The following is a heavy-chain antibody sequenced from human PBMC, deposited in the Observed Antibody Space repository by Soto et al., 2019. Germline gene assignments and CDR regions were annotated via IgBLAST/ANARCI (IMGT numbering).Heavy chain of an antibody. Sequence: EVQLVESGGGLVKPGGSLRLSCAASGFTFSSYSMNWVRQAPGKGLEWVSSISSSSSYIYYADSVKGRFTISRDNAKNSLYLQMNGLRAEDTAVYYCARARNWWNPDYLDSGGQGTLVAVSS. CDR3: ARARNWWNPDYLDS. CDR1: GFTFSSYS. V-gene: IGHV3-21*01. J-gene: IGHJ4*02. CDR2: ISSSSSYI. D-gene: IGHD2-8*02.